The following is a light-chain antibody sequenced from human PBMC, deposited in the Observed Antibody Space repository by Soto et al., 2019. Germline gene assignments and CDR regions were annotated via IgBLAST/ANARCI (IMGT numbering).Light chain of an antibody. CDR2: DVS. V-gene: IGLV2-14*03. J-gene: IGLJ1*01. Sequence: QSVLTQPASVSGSPGQSITISCTGTSSVVGGYNYVSWYQHHPGKAPKLMIYDVSNRPSGVSNRFSGSKSGNTASLTISGLQPEDEADYYCSSYTTSNTRQIVFGTGTNVTVL. CDR3: SSYTTSNTRQIV. CDR1: SSVVGGYNY.